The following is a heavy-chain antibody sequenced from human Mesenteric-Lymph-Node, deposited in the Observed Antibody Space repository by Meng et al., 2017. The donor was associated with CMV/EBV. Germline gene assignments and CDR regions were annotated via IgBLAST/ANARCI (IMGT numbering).Heavy chain of an antibody. CDR2: IYYSGTT. J-gene: IGHJ2*01. Sequence: SITSSDSYWSWTRQHPGKGLEWIGYIYYSGTTYYNPSLKSRVTISVGTSKNQFSLKLSSVTAADTAVYYCARGGGIVVVPDHWYFDLWGRGTLVTVSS. CDR3: ARGGGIVVVPDHWYFDL. D-gene: IGHD2-2*01. V-gene: IGHV4-31*02. CDR1: SITSSDSY.